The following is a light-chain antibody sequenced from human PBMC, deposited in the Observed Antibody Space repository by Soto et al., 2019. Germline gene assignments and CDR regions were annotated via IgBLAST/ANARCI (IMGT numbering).Light chain of an antibody. CDR1: QSVSSN. V-gene: IGKV3-11*01. J-gene: IGKJ4*01. CDR2: DAS. Sequence: EIVMTQSPATLSVSPGERATLSCRASQSVSSNLAWYQQKPGQAPRLLIYDASNRATGIPARFSGSGSGTDFNLTISSLEPEDFAVYYCQQRSNWPSFGGGTKVDIK. CDR3: QQRSNWPS.